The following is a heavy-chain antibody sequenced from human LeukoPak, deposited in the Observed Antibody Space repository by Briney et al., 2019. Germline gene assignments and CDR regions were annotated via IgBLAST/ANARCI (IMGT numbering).Heavy chain of an antibody. Sequence: GGSLKLSCAASGFTFSGSAMHWVRQASGKGLEWVGRIRSKANSYATAYAASVKGRFTISRDDSMNTAYLQMNSLKTEDTAVYYCTRQSITGTLLYYHYYYMDVWGKGTTVTVSS. CDR3: TRQSITGTLLYYHYYYMDV. J-gene: IGHJ6*03. D-gene: IGHD1-20*01. V-gene: IGHV3-73*01. CDR1: GFTFSGSA. CDR2: IRSKANSYAT.